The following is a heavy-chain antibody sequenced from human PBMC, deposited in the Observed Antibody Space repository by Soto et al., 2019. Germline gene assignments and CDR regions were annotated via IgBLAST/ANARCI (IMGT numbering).Heavy chain of an antibody. V-gene: IGHV1-2*04. Sequence: GASVKVSCKASGYTFTGYYMHWVRQAPGQGLEWIGWINPNSGGTNYAQKFQGWVTMTRDTSISTAYIELSRLRSDDTAVYYFARDNSPGYCSSTSCSSDAFDIWGQGTMVTVSS. D-gene: IGHD2-2*01. CDR2: INPNSGGT. J-gene: IGHJ3*02. CDR3: ARDNSPGYCSSTSCSSDAFDI. CDR1: GYTFTGYY.